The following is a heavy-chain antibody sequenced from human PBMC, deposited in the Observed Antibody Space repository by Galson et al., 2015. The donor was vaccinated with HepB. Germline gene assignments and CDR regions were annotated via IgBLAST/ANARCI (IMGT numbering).Heavy chain of an antibody. CDR2: ISSSSSYI. J-gene: IGHJ6*02. D-gene: IGHD3-22*01. Sequence: SLRLSCAASGFKFDDYAIHWFRHAPGKGLEWVSSISSSSSYIYYADSVKGRFTISRDNSKNTLYLQMNSLRAEDTAVYYCAKDRSASDSSGIGDYYYGMDVWGQGTTVTVSS. CDR3: AKDRSASDSSGIGDYYYGMDV. V-gene: IGHV3-21*04. CDR1: GFKFDDYA.